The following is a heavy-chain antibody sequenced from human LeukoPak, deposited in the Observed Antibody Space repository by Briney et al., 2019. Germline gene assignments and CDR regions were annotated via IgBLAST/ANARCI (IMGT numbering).Heavy chain of an antibody. J-gene: IGHJ4*02. CDR1: GFTFSSYA. CDR2: ISSSSSYI. CDR3: ARASNYDILTGLFDY. V-gene: IGHV3-21*01. D-gene: IGHD3-9*01. Sequence: GGSLRLSCAASGFTFSSYAMNWVRQAPGKGLEWVSSISSSSSYIYYADSVKGRFTISRDNAKNSLYLQMNSLRAEDTAVYYCARASNYDILTGLFDYWGQGTLVTVSS.